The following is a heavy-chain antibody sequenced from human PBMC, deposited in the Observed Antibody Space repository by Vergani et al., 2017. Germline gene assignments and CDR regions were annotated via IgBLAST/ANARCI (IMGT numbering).Heavy chain of an antibody. Sequence: QVQLVESGGNVVQSGTSLRLSCAASGFSFNTYGAHWVRQAPGKGLEWVAFIGYDGRIKYNVDSVKGRFTISRDTSKKTLSLQMRSLRAEDTAVYYCAKDGRENSDYGYFDYWGQGTLVTVSS. CDR3: AKDGRENSDYGYFDY. J-gene: IGHJ4*02. CDR2: IGYDGRIK. V-gene: IGHV3-30*18. CDR1: GFSFNTYG. D-gene: IGHD4-17*01.